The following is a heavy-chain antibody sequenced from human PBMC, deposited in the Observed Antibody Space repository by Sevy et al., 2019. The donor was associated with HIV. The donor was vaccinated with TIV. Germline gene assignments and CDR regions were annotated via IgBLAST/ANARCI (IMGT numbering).Heavy chain of an antibody. CDR3: AKDQKYYYDSSGSDY. V-gene: IGHV3-23*01. CDR1: GFTFSSYA. Sequence: GGSLRLSCAASGFTFSSYAMSWVRQAPGKGLEWVSAISGSGGSTYYADSVKGRFSISRDNSKNTLYLQMNSLRAEDTAVYYCAKDQKYYYDSSGSDYWGQGTLVTVSS. D-gene: IGHD3-22*01. CDR2: ISGSGGST. J-gene: IGHJ4*02.